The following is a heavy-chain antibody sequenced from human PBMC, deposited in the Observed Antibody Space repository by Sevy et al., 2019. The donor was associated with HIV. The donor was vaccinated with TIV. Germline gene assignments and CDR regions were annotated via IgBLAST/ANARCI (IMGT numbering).Heavy chain of an antibody. CDR3: AKVRSTVTTPGDAFDI. Sequence: GGSLRLSCAASGFTFSSYAMSWVRQAPGKGLEWVSAISGSGGSTYYADSVKGRLTISRDNSKNTLYLQMNSLRAEDTAVYYCAKVRSTVTTPGDAFDIWGQGTMVTVSS. V-gene: IGHV3-23*01. J-gene: IGHJ3*02. CDR2: ISGSGGST. D-gene: IGHD4-17*01. CDR1: GFTFSSYA.